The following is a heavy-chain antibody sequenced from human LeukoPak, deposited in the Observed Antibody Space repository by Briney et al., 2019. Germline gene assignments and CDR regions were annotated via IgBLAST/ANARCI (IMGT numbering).Heavy chain of an antibody. CDR2: IKQDGSEK. Sequence: GGSLRLSCAASGFTFSNFWMNWVRQAPGKGLEWVANIKQDGSEKYYVDSVKGRFTISRDNARNSLYLQMNSLGAEDTAVYYCARGHSGSYQRNDAFDIWGQGTMVTVCS. J-gene: IGHJ3*02. V-gene: IGHV3-7*02. D-gene: IGHD1-26*01. CDR3: ARGHSGSYQRNDAFDI. CDR1: GFTFSNFW.